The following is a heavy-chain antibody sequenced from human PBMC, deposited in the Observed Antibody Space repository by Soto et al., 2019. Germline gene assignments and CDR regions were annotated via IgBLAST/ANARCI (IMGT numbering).Heavy chain of an antibody. CDR2: MQPSTGRT. CDR1: GYTFTSYA. Sequence: ASVKVSCKASGYTFTSYAMNWVRQTAGQGLEWMGWMQPSTGRTGYAQKFQGRVTMTRDTSINTAYMELTTLTSDDTAFYYCARGVSAGVDYWGQGTLVTVSS. D-gene: IGHD1-26*01. CDR3: ARGVSAGVDY. V-gene: IGHV1-8*02. J-gene: IGHJ4*02.